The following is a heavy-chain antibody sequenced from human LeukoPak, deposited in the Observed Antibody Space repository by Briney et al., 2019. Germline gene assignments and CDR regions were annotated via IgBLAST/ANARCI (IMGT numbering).Heavy chain of an antibody. J-gene: IGHJ4*02. CDR2: ITSVSSYI. V-gene: IGHV3-21*01. Sequence: GGSLRLSCAASGFTFSSYTMNWVRQAPGKGLEWVSSITSVSSYIYYADSVKGRFTISRDNAKNSLYLQMNSLRAEDTAVYYCARDRRDYYGSGSHFDYWGQGTLVTVSS. CDR3: ARDRRDYYGSGSHFDY. D-gene: IGHD3-10*01. CDR1: GFTFSSYT.